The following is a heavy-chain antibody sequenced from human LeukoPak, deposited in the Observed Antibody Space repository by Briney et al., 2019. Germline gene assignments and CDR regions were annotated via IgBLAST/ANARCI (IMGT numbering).Heavy chain of an antibody. D-gene: IGHD5-24*01. J-gene: IGHJ4*02. CDR1: GFTFSSYG. CDR3: AKDHREMATIDGQFDY. CDR2: IRYDGSNK. Sequence: GSLRLSCAESGFTFSSYGMHWVRQAPGKGLEWVAFIRYDGSNKYYADSVKGRFTISRDNSKNTLYLQMSSLRAEDTAVYYCAKDHREMATIDGQFDYWGQGTLVTVSS. V-gene: IGHV3-30*02.